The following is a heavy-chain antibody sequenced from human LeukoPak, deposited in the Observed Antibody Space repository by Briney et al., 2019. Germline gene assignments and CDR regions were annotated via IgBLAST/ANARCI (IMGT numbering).Heavy chain of an antibody. CDR2: ISSNGGST. CDR3: ASVIAAAGTLNYYMDV. V-gene: IGHV3-64*01. J-gene: IGHJ6*03. CDR1: GFTFSSYA. Sequence: GGSLRLSCAASGFTFSSYAMHWVRQAPGKGLEYVSAISSNGGSTYYANSVKGRFTISRDNSKNTLYLQMGSLRAEDMAVYYCASVIAAAGTLNYYMDVWGKGTTVTISS. D-gene: IGHD6-13*01.